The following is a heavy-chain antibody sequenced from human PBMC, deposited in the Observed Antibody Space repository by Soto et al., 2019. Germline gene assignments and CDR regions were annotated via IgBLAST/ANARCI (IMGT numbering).Heavy chain of an antibody. CDR3: ARGLYYYDSRGYWGY. J-gene: IGHJ4*02. V-gene: IGHV3-48*02. D-gene: IGHD3-22*01. CDR1: GFTFSTYN. Sequence: EVQLVESGGGLVQPGGSLRLSCAASGFTFSTYNMNWVRQAPGKGLEWVSYISPSHSTIYYADSVKGRFTISRDNAKNSLYLQMNSLRDEDTAVYYCARGLYYYDSRGYWGYWGQGTLVTVSS. CDR2: ISPSHSTI.